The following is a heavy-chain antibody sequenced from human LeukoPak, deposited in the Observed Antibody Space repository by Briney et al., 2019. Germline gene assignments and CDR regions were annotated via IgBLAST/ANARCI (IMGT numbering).Heavy chain of an antibody. V-gene: IGHV3-30*18. CDR3: AKDRSPRGGYYFDY. CDR1: GFTFSSYG. J-gene: IGHJ4*02. D-gene: IGHD1-26*01. CDR2: ISYDGSNK. Sequence: GGSLRPSCAASGFTFSSYGMHWVRQAPGKGLEWVAVISYDGSNKYYADSVKGRFTISRDNSKNTLYLQMNSLRAEDTAVYYCAKDRSPRGGYYFDYWGQGTLVTVSS.